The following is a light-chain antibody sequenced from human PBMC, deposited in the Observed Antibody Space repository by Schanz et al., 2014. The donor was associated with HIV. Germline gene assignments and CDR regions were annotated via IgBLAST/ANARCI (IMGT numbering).Light chain of an antibody. CDR1: SSDVGHYDY. CDR3: SSYADINNLV. J-gene: IGLJ2*01. CDR2: DVS. Sequence: QSALTQPPSASGSRGQSVTISCTGTSSDVGHYDYVSWYQQHPGKAPKLMIYDVSNRPSGISNRFSGSKSGNTASLTISGLQAEDEADYYCSSYADINNLVFGGGTKLTVL. V-gene: IGLV2-8*01.